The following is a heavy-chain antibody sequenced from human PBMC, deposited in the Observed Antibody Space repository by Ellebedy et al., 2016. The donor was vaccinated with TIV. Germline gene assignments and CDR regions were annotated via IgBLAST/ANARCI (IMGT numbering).Heavy chain of an antibody. Sequence: GGFLRLSXKASGYAFRIYWITWVRQMPGQGLEWMGRIDPSPSDSYIDYSPSFQGHVTISVDKSITTAYLQWSSLKASDTAIYYCARHELGSNAAFDYWGQGTLVTVPS. D-gene: IGHD7-27*01. CDR2: IDPSPSDSYI. CDR1: GYAFRIYW. CDR3: ARHELGSNAAFDY. J-gene: IGHJ4*02. V-gene: IGHV5-10-1*01.